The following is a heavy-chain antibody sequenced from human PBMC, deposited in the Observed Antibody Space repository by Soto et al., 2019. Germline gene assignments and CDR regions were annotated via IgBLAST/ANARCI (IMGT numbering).Heavy chain of an antibody. Sequence: GESLKISCAASGFTFSSYAMSWVRQAPGKGLEWVSAISGSGGSTYYADSVKGRFTISRDNSKNTLYLQMNSLRAEDTAVYYCAKVSGYYLVPTFPDYWGQGTLVTVSS. CDR3: AKVSGYYLVPTFPDY. J-gene: IGHJ4*02. D-gene: IGHD3-22*01. CDR2: ISGSGGST. V-gene: IGHV3-23*01. CDR1: GFTFSSYA.